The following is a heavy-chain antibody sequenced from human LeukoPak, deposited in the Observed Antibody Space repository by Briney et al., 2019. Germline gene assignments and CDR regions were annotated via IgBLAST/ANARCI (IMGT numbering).Heavy chain of an antibody. CDR2: INPSTGGT. CDR1: GYTFTGYF. V-gene: IGHV1-2*02. J-gene: IGHJ4*02. D-gene: IGHD3-10*01. CDR3: ARGNFYDNKGYSPELRY. Sequence: GASVKVSCKASGYTFTGYFMHWVRQAPGQGLEWMGWINPSTGGTDYAQKFQGRVTMTRDTSISTAYMELNRLISDDTAVYYCARGNFYDNKGYSPELRYWGQGTLVTVSS.